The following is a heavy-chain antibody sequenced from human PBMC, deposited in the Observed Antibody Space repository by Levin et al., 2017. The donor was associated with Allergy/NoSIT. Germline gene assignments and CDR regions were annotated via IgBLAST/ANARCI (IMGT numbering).Heavy chain of an antibody. CDR2: INGDGSIT. J-gene: IGHJ4*02. CDR3: ARGCISTNCPTLL. Sequence: HSGGSLRLSCAASGFTFSSYWMNWVRQVPGKGLVWVSRINGDGSITTYADSVKGRFSISRDNAKSTLYLQMNSLRAEDTAIYYCARGCISTNCPTLLWGQGTLVTVSS. D-gene: IGHD2-2*01. CDR1: GFTFSSYW. V-gene: IGHV3-74*03.